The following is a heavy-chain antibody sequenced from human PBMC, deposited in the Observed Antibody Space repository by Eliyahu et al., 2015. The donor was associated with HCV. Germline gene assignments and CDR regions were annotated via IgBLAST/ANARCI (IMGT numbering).Heavy chain of an antibody. V-gene: IGHV1-2*02. Sequence: QVQLVQSGAEIKKPGASMKVSCKSSGYTFTGYYXQWXRQAPGQGXEWMGWMNPNXGDTHYAXKFRGRVTMTRDTSISTALLELTRLTSDDTAMYYCARDRRIWHDDGDPRYLDYWGQGTLVTVSS. CDR3: ARDRRIWHDDGDPRYLDY. CDR2: MNPNXGDT. J-gene: IGHJ4*02. CDR1: GYTFTGYY. D-gene: IGHD4-17*01.